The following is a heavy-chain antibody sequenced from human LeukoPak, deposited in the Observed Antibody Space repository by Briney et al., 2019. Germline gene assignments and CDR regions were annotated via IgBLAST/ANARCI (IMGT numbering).Heavy chain of an antibody. J-gene: IGHJ3*01. D-gene: IGHD3-16*02. CDR2: IYYSGST. V-gene: IGHV4-30-4*01. CDR3: ARSLRGYSFDD. CDR1: GGSLSIADYY. Sequence: SETLSLTCTVSGGSLSIADYYWSWIRQPPGKGLEGLEWLGYIYYSGSTYYNPSLTRRITISIDTSKKQFSLKLTSVTVADTAVYYCARSLRGYSFDDWGQGTMVTVSS.